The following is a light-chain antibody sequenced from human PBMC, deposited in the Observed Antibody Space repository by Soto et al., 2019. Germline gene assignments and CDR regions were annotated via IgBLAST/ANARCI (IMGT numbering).Light chain of an antibody. Sequence: QSVLTQPPSASGTPGQRVTISCSGSNSNIGANAVNWYQHLSGTAPKLLIYSNNQRPSGVPDRFSGSKSGTSASLAISGLQSEDEADYYCAAWDDSLNGVVFGGGTKLTVL. CDR1: NSNIGANA. V-gene: IGLV1-44*01. CDR3: AAWDDSLNGVV. J-gene: IGLJ2*01. CDR2: SNN.